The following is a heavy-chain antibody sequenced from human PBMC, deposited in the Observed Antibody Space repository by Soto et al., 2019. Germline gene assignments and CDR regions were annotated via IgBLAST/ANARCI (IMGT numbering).Heavy chain of an antibody. CDR1: GFTVSSNY. D-gene: IGHD3-3*01. CDR3: ARAPYYDFWSGYPYGMDV. V-gene: IGHV3-53*01. CDR2: IYSGGST. J-gene: IGHJ6*02. Sequence: GGSLRLSCAASGFTVSSNYMSWVRQAPGKGLEWVSVIYSGGSTYYADSVKGRFTISRDNSKNTLYLQMNSLRAEDTAVYYCARAPYYDFWSGYPYGMDVWGQGTTVTVSS.